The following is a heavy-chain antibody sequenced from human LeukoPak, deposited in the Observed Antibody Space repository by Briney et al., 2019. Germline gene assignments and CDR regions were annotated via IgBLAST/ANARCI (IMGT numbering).Heavy chain of an antibody. Sequence: PGGPLRLSCAASGFTFSSYWMYWVRQAPGKGLVWVSRINGDGSTTTYADSVKGRFTISRDNAKNTLYLQMNSLRAEDTAVYYCARAVGQLWLDYWGQGTLVTVSS. J-gene: IGHJ4*02. D-gene: IGHD5-18*01. CDR1: GFTFSSYW. V-gene: IGHV3-74*01. CDR3: ARAVGQLWLDY. CDR2: INGDGSTT.